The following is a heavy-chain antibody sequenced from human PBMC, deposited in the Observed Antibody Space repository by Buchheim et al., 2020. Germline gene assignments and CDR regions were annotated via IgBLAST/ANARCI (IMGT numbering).Heavy chain of an antibody. Sequence: EVHLAESGGGLIQPGGSLRLSCSASGLTFGEESMNWVRQAPGKGLEWISRIGSAGGSYADSVKGRFTISRDNAKSSLYLQMNSLRIEDTAVYFCVRDLSWSFDCWGQG. V-gene: IGHV3-48*04. CDR2: IGSAGG. J-gene: IGHJ4*02. CDR1: GLTFGEES. D-gene: IGHD3-3*01. CDR3: VRDLSWSFDC.